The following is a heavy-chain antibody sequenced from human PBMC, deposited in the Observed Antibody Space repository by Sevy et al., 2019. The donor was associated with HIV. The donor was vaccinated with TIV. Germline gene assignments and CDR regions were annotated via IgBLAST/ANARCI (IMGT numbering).Heavy chain of an antibody. CDR3: VRAIATADSF. D-gene: IGHD6-13*01. CDR1: GFDFREYA. Sequence: GGSLRLSCGASGFDFREYAMHWVRQAPGKGLEWVANINQDGSVNYYADSVKGRFTISRDNARNLVSLQMNILRVEDTAVYYCVRAIATADSFWGQGTLVTVSS. V-gene: IGHV3-7*01. J-gene: IGHJ4*02. CDR2: INQDGSVN.